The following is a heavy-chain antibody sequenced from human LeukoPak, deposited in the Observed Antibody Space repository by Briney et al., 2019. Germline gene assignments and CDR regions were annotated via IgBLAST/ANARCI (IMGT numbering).Heavy chain of an antibody. J-gene: IGHJ4*02. Sequence: PGGSLRLSCAASGFTFSSYAMSWVRQAPGKGLEWVSAISGSGGSTYCADSVKGRFTISRDNSKNTLYLQMNSLRAEDTAVYYCARADYYDSSGYLDYWGQGTLVTVS. CDR3: ARADYYDSSGYLDY. V-gene: IGHV3-23*01. CDR2: ISGSGGST. CDR1: GFTFSSYA. D-gene: IGHD3-22*01.